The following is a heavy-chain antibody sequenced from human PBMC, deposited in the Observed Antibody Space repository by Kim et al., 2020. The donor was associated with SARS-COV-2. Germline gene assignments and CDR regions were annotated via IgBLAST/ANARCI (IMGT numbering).Heavy chain of an antibody. V-gene: IGHV7-4-1*02. CDR1: GYSFTNHA. CDR2: IDTSTVTP. CDR3: ARDHCTKTSCFDP. J-gene: IGHJ5*02. Sequence: ASVKVSCRGSGYSFTNHAINWVRQAPGQGLEWMGWIDTSTVTPTYAQGCTGRFVFSLDTSVTTAYLQITSLKTEDTALYFCARDHCTKTSCFDPWGQGTLNTLS. D-gene: IGHD2-8*01.